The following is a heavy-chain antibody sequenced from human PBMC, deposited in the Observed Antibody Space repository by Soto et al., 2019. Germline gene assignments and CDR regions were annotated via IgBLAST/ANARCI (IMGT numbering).Heavy chain of an antibody. CDR1: GFMFSSSA. V-gene: IGHV3-73*01. CDR3: ARGQGAAIGDYYYHGMDV. CDR2: IRSRANNFAT. Sequence: GGSLRLASAASGFMFSSSAIHWVRQASGKGLEWVGRIRSRANNFATSSAVSVKGRLTFSRDDSKNTAYLQMNTLKPEDTAVYYCARGQGAAIGDYYYHGMDVWGQGTTVTVSS. J-gene: IGHJ6*02. D-gene: IGHD2-2*02.